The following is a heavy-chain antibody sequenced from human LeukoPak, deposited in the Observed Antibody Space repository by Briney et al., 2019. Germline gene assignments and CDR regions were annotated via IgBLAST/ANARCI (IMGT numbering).Heavy chain of an antibody. V-gene: IGHV1-8*02. Sequence: ASVKVSCKASGGTFSSYAISWVRQAPGQGLEWMGWMNPNSGNTGYAQKFQGRVTMTRNTSISTAYMELSSLRSEDTAVYYCAIQYCSSTSCHRRYYYYGMDVWGQGTTVTVSS. J-gene: IGHJ6*02. CDR2: MNPNSGNT. D-gene: IGHD2-2*01. CDR3: AIQYCSSTSCHRRYYYYGMDV. CDR1: GGTFSSYA.